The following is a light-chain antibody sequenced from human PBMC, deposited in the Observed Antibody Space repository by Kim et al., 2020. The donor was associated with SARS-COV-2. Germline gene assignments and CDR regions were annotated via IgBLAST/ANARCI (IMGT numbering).Light chain of an antibody. CDR1: QSVSSSY. Sequence: EIVLTQSPGPLSLSPGERATLSCRASQSVSSSYLAWYQQKPGQAPRLLIYGASSRATGIPDRFSGSGSGTDFTLTISRLEPEDFAVHYCQQYGSSPYTFGQGTKLEI. CDR2: GAS. CDR3: QQYGSSPYT. J-gene: IGKJ2*01. V-gene: IGKV3-20*01.